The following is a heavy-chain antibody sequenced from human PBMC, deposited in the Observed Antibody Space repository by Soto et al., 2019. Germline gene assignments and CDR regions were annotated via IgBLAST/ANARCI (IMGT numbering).Heavy chain of an antibody. V-gene: IGHV4-59*01. J-gene: IGHJ5*02. D-gene: IGHD3-3*01. CDR2: IYYSGST. CDR1: GGSISSYY. Sequence: SETLSLTCTVSGGSISSYYWSWIRPPPGKGLEWIGYIYYSGSTNYNPSLKSRVTISVDTSKNQFSLKLSSVTAADTAVYYCAREDGTYYDFWSGPWFDPWGQGTLVTVSS. CDR3: AREDGTYYDFWSGPWFDP.